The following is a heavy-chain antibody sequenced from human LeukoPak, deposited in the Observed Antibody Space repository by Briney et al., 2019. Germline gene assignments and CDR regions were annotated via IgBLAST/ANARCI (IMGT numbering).Heavy chain of an antibody. CDR2: ISHDAVGK. V-gene: IGHV3-30*18. CDR1: GFDFGSFG. D-gene: IGHD2-2*01. Sequence: QPGRSLRLSCAASGFDFGSFGMHWVRQAPGKGLEWVAVISHDAVGKYYADSVRGRFTISRDNAKNTLNLQMSSLSTEDTAIYYCAKAFCSSASCYFYYYGIDVWGQGAMVTVS. J-gene: IGHJ6*02. CDR3: AKAFCSSASCYFYYYGIDV.